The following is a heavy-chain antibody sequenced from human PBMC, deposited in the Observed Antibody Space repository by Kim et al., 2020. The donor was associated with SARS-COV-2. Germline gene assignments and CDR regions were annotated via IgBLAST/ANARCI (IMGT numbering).Heavy chain of an antibody. CDR1: GFTFSSYA. V-gene: IGHV3-64D*06. CDR3: VKEGSDCSSTSCYFWWVNNWFDP. D-gene: IGHD2-2*01. CDR2: ISSNGGST. Sequence: GGSLRLSCSASGFTFSSYAMHWVRQAPGKGLEYVSAISSNGGSTYYADSVKGRFTISRDNSKNTLYLQMSSLRAEDTAVYYCVKEGSDCSSTSCYFWWVNNWFDPWGQGTLVTVSS. J-gene: IGHJ5*02.